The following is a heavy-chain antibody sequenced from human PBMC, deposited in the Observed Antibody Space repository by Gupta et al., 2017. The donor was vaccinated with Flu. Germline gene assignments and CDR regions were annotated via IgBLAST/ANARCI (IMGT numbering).Heavy chain of an antibody. Sequence: EMQLVESGGGLVQPGGSLRLSCAASGFTFSSSYLQWVRQAPGKGLVWVSRINPDGSSTTYAESVKGRFTISRDNAKNTLYLQMNSLGDDDTAVYYCATVTSGCWGQGTLVTVS. D-gene: IGHD4-17*01. CDR1: GFTFSSSY. CDR3: ATVTSGC. J-gene: IGHJ4*02. CDR2: INPDGSST. V-gene: IGHV3-74*03.